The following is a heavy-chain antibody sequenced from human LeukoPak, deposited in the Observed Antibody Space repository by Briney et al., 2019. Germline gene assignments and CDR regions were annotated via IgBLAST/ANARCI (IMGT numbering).Heavy chain of an antibody. CDR1: GFTFSSYS. J-gene: IGHJ6*03. Sequence: GGSLRLSCAASGFTFSSYSMNWVRQAPGKGLEWVSSISSSSSYIYYADSVKGRFTISRDNAKNSLYLQMNSLRAEGTAVYYCARSHYPGSYMDVWGKGTTVTVSS. CDR2: ISSSSSYI. V-gene: IGHV3-21*04. D-gene: IGHD1-26*01. CDR3: ARSHYPGSYMDV.